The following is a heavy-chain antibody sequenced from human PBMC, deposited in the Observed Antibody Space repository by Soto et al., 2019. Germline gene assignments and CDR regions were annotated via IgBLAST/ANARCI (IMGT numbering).Heavy chain of an antibody. J-gene: IGHJ6*02. D-gene: IGHD3-9*01. CDR2: INHSGST. CDR3: ARGPGWLLSPLQTTYYYYYGMDV. V-gene: IGHV4-34*01. CDR1: GGSFSGYY. Sequence: SETLSLTCAVYGGSFSGYYWSWIRQPPGKGLEWIGEINHSGSTNYNPSLKSRVTISVDTSKNQFSLKLSSVTAADTAVYYCARGPGWLLSPLQTTYYYYYGMDVWGQGTTVTVSS.